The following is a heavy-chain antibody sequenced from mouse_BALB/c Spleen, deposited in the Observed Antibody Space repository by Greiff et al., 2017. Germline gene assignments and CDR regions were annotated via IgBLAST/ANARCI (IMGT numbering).Heavy chain of an antibody. J-gene: IGHJ4*01. V-gene: IGHV1S127*01. D-gene: IGHD1-2*01. CDR2: IDPSDSYT. Sequence: QVQLKQPGAELVKPGASVKMSCKASGYTFTSYWMHWVKQRPGQGLEWIGTIDPSDSYTSYNQKFKGKATLTVDTSSSTAYMQLSSLTSEDSAVYYCTRWGTALAMDYWGQGTSVTVSS. CDR1: GYTFTSYW. CDR3: TRWGTALAMDY.